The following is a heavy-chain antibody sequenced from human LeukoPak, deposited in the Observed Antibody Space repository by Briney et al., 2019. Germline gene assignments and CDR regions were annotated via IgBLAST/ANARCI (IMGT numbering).Heavy chain of an antibody. D-gene: IGHD4-17*01. J-gene: IGHJ4*02. CDR3: ARGQGTTRPPSFDY. CDR1: GYTFTSYD. V-gene: IGHV1-8*01. CDR2: MSPNSGNT. Sequence: ASVKVSCKASGYTFTSYDINWVRQATGQGLEWMGWMSPNSGNTGYAQKFQGRVTMTRNTSISTAYMELSSLRSEDTAVYYCARGQGTTRPPSFDYWGQGTLVTVSS.